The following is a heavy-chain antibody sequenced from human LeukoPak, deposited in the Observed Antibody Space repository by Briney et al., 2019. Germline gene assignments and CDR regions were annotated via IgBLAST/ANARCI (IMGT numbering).Heavy chain of an antibody. J-gene: IGHJ4*02. CDR1: GFSFSTYS. CDR3: AKLGYCSSTSCQNYFDY. D-gene: IGHD2-2*01. Sequence: GGSLRLSCAASGFSFSTYSMSWVRQAPGKGLEWVSVISDTGATKFYADSVKGRFTISRDNSKNTLYLQMNSLRAEDTAVYYCAKLGYCSSTSCQNYFDYWGQGTLVTVSS. CDR2: ISDTGATK. V-gene: IGHV3-23*01.